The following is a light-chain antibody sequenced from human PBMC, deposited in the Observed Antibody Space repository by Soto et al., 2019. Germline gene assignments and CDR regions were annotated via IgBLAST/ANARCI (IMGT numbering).Light chain of an antibody. CDR3: QQYGSLPYT. CDR2: GAS. Sequence: EIVLTQSPGTLSLSPGESATLSCRASQTVSSNYLAWYQQRPGQAPRLLIFGASGRATGIPDRFSGGGSGTDFTLSIYRLEPEDFAVYSCQQYGSLPYTFGQGTKLEIK. V-gene: IGKV3-20*01. CDR1: QTVSSNY. J-gene: IGKJ2*01.